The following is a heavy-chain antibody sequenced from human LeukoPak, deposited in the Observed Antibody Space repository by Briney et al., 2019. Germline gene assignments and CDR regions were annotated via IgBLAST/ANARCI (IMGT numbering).Heavy chain of an antibody. Sequence: GGSLRLSCAASGFTFSSYWMHWVRQAPGKGLEWVAVMWYDGSNKYYADSVKGRFTISRDDSKNTLYLQMNSLRAEDTAVYYCARDGAYGSGHLDYWGQGTLVTVSS. CDR2: MWYDGSNK. D-gene: IGHD3-10*01. CDR1: GFTFSSYW. V-gene: IGHV3-33*08. J-gene: IGHJ4*02. CDR3: ARDGAYGSGHLDY.